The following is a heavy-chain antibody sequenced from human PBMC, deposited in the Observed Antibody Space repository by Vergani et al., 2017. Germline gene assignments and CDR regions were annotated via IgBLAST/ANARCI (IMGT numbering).Heavy chain of an antibody. D-gene: IGHD4-11*01. Sequence: QVQLVESGGGVVQPGGSLRLSCAASGFTFSSYGMHWVRQAPGKGLEWVAFIRYDGSNKYYADSVKGRFTISRDNSKNTLYLQMNSLRAEDTAVYYCARPTEPLYSNYWFDPWGQGTLVTVSS. V-gene: IGHV3-30*02. J-gene: IGHJ5*02. CDR2: IRYDGSNK. CDR1: GFTFSSYG. CDR3: ARPTEPLYSNYWFDP.